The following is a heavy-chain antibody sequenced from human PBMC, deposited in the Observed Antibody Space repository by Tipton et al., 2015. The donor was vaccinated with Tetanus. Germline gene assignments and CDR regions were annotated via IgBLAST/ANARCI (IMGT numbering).Heavy chain of an antibody. V-gene: IGHV4-61*08. J-gene: IGHJ4*02. CDR2: VSYSGRT. D-gene: IGHD1-1*01. CDR3: ARANNEFPKKGPFDS. Sequence: GLVKPSETLSLTCTVSGGSVRSGDYSWNWIRQPPGKGLEWLAYVSYSGRTNSNYSLKSRITISQDTSKKQFSLRRRSVTAADTAVYCWARANNEFPKKGPFDSWGQGSLVIVSS. CDR1: GGSVRSGDYS.